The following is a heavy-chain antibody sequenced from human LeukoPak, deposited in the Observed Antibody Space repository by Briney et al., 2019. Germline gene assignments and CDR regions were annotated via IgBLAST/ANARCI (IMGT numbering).Heavy chain of an antibody. Sequence: SVKVSCKASGGTFSSYAISWVRQAPGQGLEWMGRIIPILGIANYAQKFQGRVTITADKSTSTAYMELSSLRSEDTAVYYCARVSFDGEHEAYWGQGTLVTVSS. CDR1: GGTFSSYA. CDR2: IIPILGIA. D-gene: IGHD4-17*01. CDR3: ARVSFDGEHEAY. V-gene: IGHV1-69*04. J-gene: IGHJ4*02.